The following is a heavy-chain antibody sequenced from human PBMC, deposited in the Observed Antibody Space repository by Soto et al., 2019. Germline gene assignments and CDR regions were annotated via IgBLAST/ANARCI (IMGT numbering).Heavy chain of an antibody. CDR2: IYWDDDK. J-gene: IGHJ4*02. D-gene: IGHD6-13*01. Sequence: QITLKESGPTLVKPTQTLTLTCTFSGFSLSTRGVGVGWIRQPPGKALEWLALIYWDDDKRYNPSLKTRLTITKDTSKNQAVLTMTNMDPVDTVTYSCAHIGVSRWFDFWGQGTLVTVSS. CDR3: AHIGVSRWFDF. V-gene: IGHV2-5*02. CDR1: GFSLSTRGVG.